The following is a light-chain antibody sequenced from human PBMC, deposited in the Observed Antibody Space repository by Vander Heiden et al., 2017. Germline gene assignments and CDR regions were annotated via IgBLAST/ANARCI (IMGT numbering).Light chain of an antibody. V-gene: IGKV3-20*01. CDR2: GAS. CDR3: QQYRT. Sequence: EIVLTQSPGTLSLSPGERATLSCRASQRVSSSYLAGDQQKPSQAPRLLSYGASSRATGIQDRFRGSGSGTGFTRTISRMEPEDFAGDDGQQYRTFGHGTKVDIK. J-gene: IGKJ3*01. CDR1: QRVSSSY.